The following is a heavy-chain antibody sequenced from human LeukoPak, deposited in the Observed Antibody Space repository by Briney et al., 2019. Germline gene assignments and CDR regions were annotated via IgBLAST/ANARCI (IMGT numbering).Heavy chain of an antibody. J-gene: IGHJ6*02. V-gene: IGHV1-2*02. CDR1: GYTFTGYY. Sequence: ASVKVSCKASGYTFTGYYMHWVRQAPGQGLEWMGWINPNSGGTNYAQKFQGRVTTTRDTSISTAYMELSRLRSDDTAVYYCARDDYGDYNPRGYYYYGMDVWGQGTTVTVSS. D-gene: IGHD4-17*01. CDR3: ARDDYGDYNPRGYYYYGMDV. CDR2: INPNSGGT.